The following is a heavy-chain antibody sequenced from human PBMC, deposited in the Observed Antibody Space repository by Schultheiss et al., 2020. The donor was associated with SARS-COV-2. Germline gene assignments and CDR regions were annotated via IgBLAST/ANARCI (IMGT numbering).Heavy chain of an antibody. CDR1: GGSISSYY. Sequence: SETLSLTCTVSGGSISSYYWSWIRQPPGKGLEWIGEINHSGSTNYNPSLKSRVTISVDTSRNQFSLKLSSVTAADTAVYYCARRITMVRGPIDPWGQGTLVTVSS. CDR3: ARRITMVRGPIDP. V-gene: IGHV4-34*01. CDR2: INHSGST. D-gene: IGHD3-10*01. J-gene: IGHJ5*02.